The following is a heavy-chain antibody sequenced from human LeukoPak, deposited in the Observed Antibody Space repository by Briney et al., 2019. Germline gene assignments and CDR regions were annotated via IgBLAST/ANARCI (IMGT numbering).Heavy chain of an antibody. D-gene: IGHD2/OR15-2a*01. CDR3: ARGRDYFPIDY. Sequence: PGGSLRLSCAASGFTVSSGHMTWVRQTPGKGLVWVSVTYSGGNTDYADSVKGRFTISRDNSRNTLYLQMSSLRVEDTAIYYCARGRDYFPIDYWGQGTFVIVSS. CDR2: TYSGGNT. J-gene: IGHJ4*02. CDR1: GFTVSSGH. V-gene: IGHV3-53*01.